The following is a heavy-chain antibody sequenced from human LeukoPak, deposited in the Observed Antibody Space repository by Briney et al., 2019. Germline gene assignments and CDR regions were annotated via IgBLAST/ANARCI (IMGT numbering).Heavy chain of an antibody. D-gene: IGHD4-23*01. CDR2: IYSGDSDI. CDR3: ARDGIGGNYGDGMDV. J-gene: IGHJ6*02. CDR1: GYTFTTYW. Sequence: GESMKISCKGSGYTFTTYWIAWVRQMPGKGLEWMGIIYSGDSDIIYSPSFQGQITISVDRSISTAYLQWSSLEAADTAIYYCARDGIGGNYGDGMDVWGQGTTVTVSS. V-gene: IGHV5-51*01.